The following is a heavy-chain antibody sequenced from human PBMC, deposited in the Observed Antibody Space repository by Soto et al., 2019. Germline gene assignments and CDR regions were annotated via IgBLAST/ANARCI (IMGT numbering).Heavy chain of an antibody. CDR3: TSPGGNSVYLAFDI. Sequence: EVQLVESGGGLVQPGGPLKLSCAASGFTFSGSAMHWVRQASGKGLEWVGRIRSKANSYATAYAASVKGRFTISRDDSKNTAYLQMNSLKTEDTAVYYCTSPGGNSVYLAFDIWGQGTMVTVSS. V-gene: IGHV3-73*02. D-gene: IGHD2-21*02. CDR2: IRSKANSYAT. J-gene: IGHJ3*02. CDR1: GFTFSGSA.